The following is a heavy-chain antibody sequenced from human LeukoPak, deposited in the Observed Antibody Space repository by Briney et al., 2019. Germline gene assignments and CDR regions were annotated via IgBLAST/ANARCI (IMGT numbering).Heavy chain of an antibody. CDR3: ASRRYFDY. Sequence: PSETLSLTCAVYGGSFSGYNWSWIRQPPGKGLEWIGEINHSGSTNYNPSLKSRVTISVDTSKNQFSLKLSSVTAADTAVYYCASRRYFDYWGQGTLVTVSS. J-gene: IGHJ4*02. V-gene: IGHV4-34*01. CDR2: INHSGST. CDR1: GGSFSGYN.